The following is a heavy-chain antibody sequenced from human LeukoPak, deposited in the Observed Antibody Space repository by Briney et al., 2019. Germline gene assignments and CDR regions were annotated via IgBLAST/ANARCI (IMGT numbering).Heavy chain of an antibody. CDR1: GGSISSYY. J-gene: IGHJ6*03. CDR2: IHYSGST. V-gene: IGHV4-59*01. Sequence: SETLSLTCTVSGGSISSYYWSWIRQPPGKGLVWIGYIHYSGSTNYNPSLKSRVTISVDTSKNQFSLKLSSVTAADTAVYYCARVVYGIAVAGTNPYYYYYMDVWGKGTTVTISS. D-gene: IGHD6-19*01. CDR3: ARVVYGIAVAGTNPYYYYYMDV.